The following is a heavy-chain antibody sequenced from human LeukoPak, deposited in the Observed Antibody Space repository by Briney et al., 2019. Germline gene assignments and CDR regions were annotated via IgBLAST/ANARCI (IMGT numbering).Heavy chain of an antibody. Sequence: MTSQTLSLTLTLAAASISSTSYYWGWIRQPPGKGLEWIGSIYYSGSPYHHPSLKRRVTISVDTSKNQFSLKLSSVTAADTAVYYCARQLGYFDYWGQGTLVTVSS. CDR2: IYYSGSP. J-gene: IGHJ4*02. CDR3: ARQLGYFDY. D-gene: IGHD6-6*01. CDR1: AASISSTSYY. V-gene: IGHV4-39*07.